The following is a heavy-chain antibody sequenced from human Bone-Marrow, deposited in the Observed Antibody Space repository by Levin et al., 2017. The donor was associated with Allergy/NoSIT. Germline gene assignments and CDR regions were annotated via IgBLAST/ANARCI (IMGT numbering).Heavy chain of an antibody. Sequence: PGGSLRLSCAASGFTFANYAMNWVRQAPGKGLEWVSTISSSAESTHYADSVKGRFTISRDNSKNTVYLQINRLRAEDTAVYYCAKGSAVILSYFDYWGQGTLVTVSS. J-gene: IGHJ4*02. CDR1: GFTFANYA. V-gene: IGHV3-23*01. CDR3: AKGSAVILSYFDY. CDR2: ISSSAEST.